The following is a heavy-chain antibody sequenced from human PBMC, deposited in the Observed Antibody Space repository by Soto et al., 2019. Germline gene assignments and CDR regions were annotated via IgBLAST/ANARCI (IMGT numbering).Heavy chain of an antibody. D-gene: IGHD6-13*01. CDR3: ARAHGSSWYNWFDP. CDR1: GGTFSSYA. J-gene: IGHJ5*02. CDR2: IIPLFGTT. V-gene: IGHV1-69*13. Sequence: ASVKVSCKASGGTFSSYAISWVRQAPGRGLEWMGGIIPLFGTTNYAQKFRGRVTVTADESTSTVYMEVRSLRFEDTAVYYCARAHGSSWYNWFDPWGQGTLVTAPQ.